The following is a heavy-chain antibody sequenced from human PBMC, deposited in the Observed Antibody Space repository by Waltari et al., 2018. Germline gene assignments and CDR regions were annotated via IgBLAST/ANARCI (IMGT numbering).Heavy chain of an antibody. CDR3: ARDGRFPYYYYYMDV. CDR1: GGSISSYY. J-gene: IGHJ6*03. Sequence: VQLQESGPGLVKPSETLSLTCTVSGGSISSYYWSWIRQPAGKGLEWIGRIYTSGSTNYNPTLKSRVTMSVDTSKNQFSLKLSSVTAADTAVYYCARDGRFPYYYYYMDVWGKGTTVTISS. D-gene: IGHD3-3*01. CDR2: IYTSGST. V-gene: IGHV4-4*07.